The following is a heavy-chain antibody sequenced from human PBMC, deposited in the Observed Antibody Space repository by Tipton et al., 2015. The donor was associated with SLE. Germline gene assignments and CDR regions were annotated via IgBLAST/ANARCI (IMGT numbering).Heavy chain of an antibody. CDR2: ILPIFGTP. D-gene: IGHD7-27*01. Sequence: VQLVQSGAEVKKPGSSVKVSCKASGGTFSSYAISWVRQAPGQGLEWMGGILPIFGTPNYAEKFQGRLAISVDKSTFTAFMELNGLTFDDTAVYYCVRDTQLGYFLLWGQGTLVTVSS. J-gene: IGHJ4*02. V-gene: IGHV1-69*06. CDR3: VRDTQLGYFLL. CDR1: GGTFSSYA.